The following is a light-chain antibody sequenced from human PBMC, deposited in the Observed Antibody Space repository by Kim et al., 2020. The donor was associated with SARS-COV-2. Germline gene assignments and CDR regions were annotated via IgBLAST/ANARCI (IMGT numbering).Light chain of an antibody. V-gene: IGKV4-1*01. J-gene: IGKJ2*03. CDR1: QTVLYNSNNKNY. CDR3: QQYYSNPPS. CDR2: WAS. Sequence: RATLNCKSSQTVLYNSNNKNYLAWYQQKPGQAPKLLIYWASIRESGVSDRFSGGGSETDFTLTSSSLQAEDVAVYYCQQYYSNPPSFGQGTKLEI.